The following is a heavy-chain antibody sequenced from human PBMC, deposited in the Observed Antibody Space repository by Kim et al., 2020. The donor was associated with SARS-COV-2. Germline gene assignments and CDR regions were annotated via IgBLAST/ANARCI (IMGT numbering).Heavy chain of an antibody. CDR3: VAFASGKYMTVHSSYYYMDV. J-gene: IGHJ6*03. CDR2: ISVDGSIT. Sequence: GGSLRLSCAVSRFTFNNYWINWVRHAPGMGLVWVSRISVDGSITNYADSVKGRFTMSRDNAENTLYLQMNSLRVEDTAVYYCVAFASGKYMTVHSSYYYMDVWGEGTTVTVSS. D-gene: IGHD3-10*01. V-gene: IGHV3-74*01. CDR1: RFTFNNYW.